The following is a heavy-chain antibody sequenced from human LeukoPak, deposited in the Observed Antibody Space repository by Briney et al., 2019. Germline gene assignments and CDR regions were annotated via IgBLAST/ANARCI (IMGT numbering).Heavy chain of an antibody. V-gene: IGHV1-2*02. CDR3: ARDRGGSYFDY. CDR1: GYTFTDYY. Sequence: APVKVSCKASGYTFTDYYIHWVRQAPGQGLEWMGWINPNSGGTNFAQKFQDRVTMTRDTSISTAFLELSRLRSDDTAMYYCARDRGGSYFDYWGQGTLVTVSS. CDR2: INPNSGGT. J-gene: IGHJ4*02. D-gene: IGHD1-26*01.